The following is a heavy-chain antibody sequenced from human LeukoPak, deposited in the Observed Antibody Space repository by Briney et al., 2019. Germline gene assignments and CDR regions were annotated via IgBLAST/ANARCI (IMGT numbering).Heavy chain of an antibody. CDR3: ARDRGLGYFDY. CDR1: GFTFSSYW. CDR2: IKQDGSEK. D-gene: IGHD3-10*01. J-gene: IGHJ4*02. Sequence: GGSLRLSCAASGFTFSSYWMSWVRQAPGKGLEWVANIKQDGSEKYYVDSVKGRFTISRDNAKNSLYLQMNNLRAEDTAVYYCARDRGLGYFDYWGQGTLVTVSS. V-gene: IGHV3-7*03.